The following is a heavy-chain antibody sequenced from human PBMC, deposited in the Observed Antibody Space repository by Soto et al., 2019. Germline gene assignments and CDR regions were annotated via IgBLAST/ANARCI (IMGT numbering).Heavy chain of an antibody. D-gene: IGHD2-21*02. J-gene: IGHJ4*02. CDR2: INPNADGTS. CDR3: ARVTSSGDFNTDFDY. CDR1: AYSFTASY. V-gene: IGHV1-46*01. Sequence: QVQLVQSGPEVKSPGASVKVSCKTSAYSFTASYIYWVRQAPGQGHEWMGMINPNADGTSNAAQKFQGRFVMTRDTSTSTLYMELSSLTSGDTAVYYCARVTSSGDFNTDFDYWGQGTLVTVSA.